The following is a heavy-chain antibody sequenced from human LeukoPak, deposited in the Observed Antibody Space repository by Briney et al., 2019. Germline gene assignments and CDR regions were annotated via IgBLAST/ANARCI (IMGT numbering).Heavy chain of an antibody. D-gene: IGHD3-10*01. CDR1: GGSFSGYY. J-gene: IGHJ4*02. V-gene: IGHV4-34*01. Sequence: SETLSLTCAVYGGSFSGYYWSWIRQPPGKGLEWIGEIDHSGSTNYNPSLKSRVTISVDTSKNQFSLKLGSVTAADTAVYYCARGKTYYYGSGSYGPPFDYWGQGTLVTVSS. CDR3: ARGKTYYYGSGSYGPPFDY. CDR2: IDHSGST.